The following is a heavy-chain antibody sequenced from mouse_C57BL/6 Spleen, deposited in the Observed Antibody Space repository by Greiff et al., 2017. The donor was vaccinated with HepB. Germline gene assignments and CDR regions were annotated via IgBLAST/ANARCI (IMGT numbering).Heavy chain of an antibody. D-gene: IGHD1-1*01. CDR3: ARHEVYYGSSYGAWFAY. CDR1: GYTFTEYT. J-gene: IGHJ3*01. Sequence: VQLQQSGAELVKPGASVKLSCKASGYTFTEYTIHWVKQRSGQGLEWIGWFYPGSGSIKYNEKFKDKATLTADKSSSTVYMELSRLTSEDSAVYFCARHEVYYGSSYGAWFAYWGQGTLVTVSA. V-gene: IGHV1-62-2*01. CDR2: FYPGSGSI.